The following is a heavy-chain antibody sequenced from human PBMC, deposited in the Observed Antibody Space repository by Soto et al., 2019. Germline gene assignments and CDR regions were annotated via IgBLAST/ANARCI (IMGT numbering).Heavy chain of an antibody. CDR2: IWYDGSKK. D-gene: IGHD1-26*01. CDR3: ARDVDVVGATLDY. Sequence: QVQLVESGGGVVQPGRSLRLSCATSGFTFKSYGMHWVRQAPGKGLEWVAVIWYDGSKKYYADSVKGRFTISRDDSKNTLYLQMNSLRAEDTAIYYCARDVDVVGATLDYWGQGTLVTVSS. J-gene: IGHJ4*02. CDR1: GFTFKSYG. V-gene: IGHV3-33*01.